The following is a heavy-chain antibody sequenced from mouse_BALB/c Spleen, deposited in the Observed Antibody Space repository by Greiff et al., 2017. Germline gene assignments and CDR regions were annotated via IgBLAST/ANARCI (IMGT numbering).Heavy chain of an antibody. CDR3: ARGGDYNVDYAMDG. CDR1: GYTFTSYV. J-gene: IGHJ4*01. V-gene: IGHV1-14*01. D-gene: IGHD1-1*01. CDR2: INPYNDGT. Sequence: VQLQQSGPELVKPGASVKMSCKASGYTFTSYVMHWVKQKPGQGLEWIGYINPYNDGTKYNEKFKGKATLTSDKSSSTAYMELSSLTSEDSAVYYCARGGDYNVDYAMDGWGQGTSVTVSS.